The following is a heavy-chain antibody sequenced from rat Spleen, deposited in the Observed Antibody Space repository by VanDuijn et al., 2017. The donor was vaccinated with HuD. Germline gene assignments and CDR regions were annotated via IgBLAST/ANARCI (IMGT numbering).Heavy chain of an antibody. CDR3: XRVXXXGFXX. V-gene: IGHV2-4*01. CDR2: IWGDGST. Sequence: QVQVKESGPGLVQPSQTLSLTCTVSGLPLTNYGVNWVRQPPGKGLEWIGGIWGDGSTTYNSTLKPRISHNRETSKTRLFXXXNSXXXEDXXXYXXXRVXXXGFXXXGQGTLXXVS. J-gene: IGHJ3*01. CDR1: GLPLTNYG. D-gene: IGHD1-1*01.